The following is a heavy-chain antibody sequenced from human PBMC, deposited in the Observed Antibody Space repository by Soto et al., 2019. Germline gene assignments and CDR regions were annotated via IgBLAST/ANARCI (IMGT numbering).Heavy chain of an antibody. CDR1: GGSISSYY. CDR2: IHYSGST. J-gene: IGHJ4*02. V-gene: IGHV4-59*12. CDR3: ATGGGNSNY. Sequence: SETLSLTCTVSGGSISSYYWSWIRQPPGEGLQWIGYIHYSGSTKYNPSLKSRVTMSVDTSKNQFSLKLNSVTAADTAVYYCATGGGNSNYWGQGTLVTVSS. D-gene: IGHD2-21*02.